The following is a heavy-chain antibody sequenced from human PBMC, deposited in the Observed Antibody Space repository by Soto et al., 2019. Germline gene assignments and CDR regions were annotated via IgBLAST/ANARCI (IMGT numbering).Heavy chain of an antibody. Sequence: EVQLLESGGRLVQPGGSLRLSCAASGFTYESYAMSWVRQAPGKGLEWVSGINSGGTVAHYADSVKGRFAISRDNSKNTLSLEMNSLRVDDTGLYYCAISTGGFGGLFVVPSDYWGQGTLVTVSS. CDR2: INSGGTVA. CDR1: GFTYESYA. CDR3: AISTGGFGGLFVVPSDY. D-gene: IGHD3-16*01. J-gene: IGHJ4*02. V-gene: IGHV3-23*01.